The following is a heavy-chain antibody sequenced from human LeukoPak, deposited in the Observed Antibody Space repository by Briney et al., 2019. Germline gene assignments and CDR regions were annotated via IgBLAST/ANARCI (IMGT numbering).Heavy chain of an antibody. CDR2: ISGSGGST. CDR1: GFTFSSYG. V-gene: IGHV3-23*01. J-gene: IGHJ4*02. Sequence: GGSLRLSCAASGFTFSSYGMSWVRQAPGKGLEWVSAISGSGGSTYYADSVKGRFTISRDNSKNTLYLQINSLRVEDTAVYYCARDQLGAVLYFDYWGQGALVTVSS. CDR3: ARDQLGAVLYFDY. D-gene: IGHD1-1*01.